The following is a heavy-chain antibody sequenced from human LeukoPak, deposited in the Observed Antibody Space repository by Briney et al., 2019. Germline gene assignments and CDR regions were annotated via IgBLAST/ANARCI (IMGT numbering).Heavy chain of an antibody. V-gene: IGHV4-59*01. CDR3: ARVFFDSSGYYYAGAFDI. CDR2: IYYSGST. Sequence: PSETLSLTCTVSGGSISSYYWSWIRQPPGKGLEWIGYIYYSGSTNYNPSLKSRVTISVDTSKNQFSLKLSSVTAADTAVYYCARVFFDSSGYYYAGAFDIWGQGTMVTVSS. D-gene: IGHD3-22*01. CDR1: GGSISSYY. J-gene: IGHJ3*02.